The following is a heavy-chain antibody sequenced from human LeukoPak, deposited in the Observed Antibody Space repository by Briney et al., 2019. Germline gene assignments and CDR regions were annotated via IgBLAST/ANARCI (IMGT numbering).Heavy chain of an antibody. J-gene: IGHJ4*02. D-gene: IGHD6-6*01. Sequence: SETLSLTCTVSGGSISSSSYYWGWIRQPPGKGLEWIGSIYYSGSTYYNPSLKSRVTISVDTSKNQFSLKLSSVTAADTAVHYCARDPGYSSSPRPFDYWGQGTLVTVSS. CDR2: IYYSGST. V-gene: IGHV4-39*07. CDR3: ARDPGYSSSPRPFDY. CDR1: GGSISSSSYY.